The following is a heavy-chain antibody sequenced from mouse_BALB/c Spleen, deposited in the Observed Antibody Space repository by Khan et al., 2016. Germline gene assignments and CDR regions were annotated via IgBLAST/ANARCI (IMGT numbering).Heavy chain of an antibody. CDR3: ARNPYYYGSSSYYYAMDD. Sequence: LVKTGASVKISCKASGYSFTGYYMHWVKQSHGKSLEWIGYISCYNGATSYNQKFKGKATFTVDTSSSTAYMQFNSLTSEDSAVYYCARNPYYYGSSSYYYAMDDWGQGTSVTVSS. J-gene: IGHJ4*01. CDR2: ISCYNGAT. CDR1: GYSFTGYY. V-gene: IGHV1S34*01. D-gene: IGHD1-1*01.